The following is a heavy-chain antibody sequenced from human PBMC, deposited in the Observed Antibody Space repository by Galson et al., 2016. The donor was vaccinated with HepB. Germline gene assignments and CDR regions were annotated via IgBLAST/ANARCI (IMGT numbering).Heavy chain of an antibody. CDR3: TRLLDPGYSSSWYFWFDP. Sequence: SLRLSCAVSGLTFSGSAMHWVRQASGKGLEWVGHIRSKANNYATAYAASVKGRFTISRDDSKNTAYLQMNSLKTEDTAVYYCTRLLDPGYSSSWYFWFDPWGQGTLVTVSS. J-gene: IGHJ5*02. CDR2: IRSKANNYAT. D-gene: IGHD6-13*01. V-gene: IGHV3-73*01. CDR1: GLTFSGSA.